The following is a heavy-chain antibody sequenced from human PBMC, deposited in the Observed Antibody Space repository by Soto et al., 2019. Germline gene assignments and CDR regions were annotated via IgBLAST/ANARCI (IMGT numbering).Heavy chain of an antibody. CDR3: ARDPTSQGRIQLWYDY. D-gene: IGHD5-18*01. V-gene: IGHV1-69*04. CDR1: GGTFSSYT. Sequence: SVKVSCKASGGTFSSYTISWVRQAPGQGLEWMGRIIPILGIANYAQKFQGRVTITADKSTSTAYMELSSLRSEDTAVYYCARDPTSQGRIQLWYDYWGQGTLVTVSS. J-gene: IGHJ4*02. CDR2: IIPILGIA.